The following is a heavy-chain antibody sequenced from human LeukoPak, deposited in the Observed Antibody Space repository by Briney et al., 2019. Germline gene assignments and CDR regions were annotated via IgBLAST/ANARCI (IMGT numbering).Heavy chain of an antibody. CDR1: GFPFSSYA. J-gene: IGHJ4*02. V-gene: IGHV3-23*01. CDR3: AKDTGITMAGTVAVHKLFDY. Sequence: PGGSLRPSCAASGFPFSSYAMSWVRQAPGKGLEWVSVISDYGDTTYYGDSVKGRFTISRDHSKNPLSLQIASLRAEYTAVYYFAKDTGITMAGTVAVHKLFDYWGQGTLVTVSS. CDR2: ISDYGDTT. D-gene: IGHD6-19*01.